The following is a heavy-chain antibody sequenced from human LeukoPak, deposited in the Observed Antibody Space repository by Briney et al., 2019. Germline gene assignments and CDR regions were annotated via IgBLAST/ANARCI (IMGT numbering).Heavy chain of an antibody. CDR1: GFTFTSSA. V-gene: IGHV1-58*02. J-gene: IGHJ4*02. CDR2: IVVGSGNA. CDR3: ARDGASYYYDSSGYLDY. D-gene: IGHD3-22*01. Sequence: GASVKVSCKASGFTFTSSAMQWVRQARGQRLEWIGWIVVGSGNANYAQKFQERVTITRDMSTSTAYMELSSLRSEDTAVYYCARDGASYYYDSSGYLDYWGQGTLVTVSS.